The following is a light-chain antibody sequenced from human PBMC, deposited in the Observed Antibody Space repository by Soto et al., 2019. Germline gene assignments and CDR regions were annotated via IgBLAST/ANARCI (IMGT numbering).Light chain of an antibody. J-gene: IGKJ1*01. CDR3: MQALQSPRT. V-gene: IGKV2-28*01. CDR2: LGS. CDR1: QSLLHSSGYNY. Sequence: DIVMTQSPLSLPVTPGEPASISCRSSQSLLHSSGYNYLDWYLQKPGQSPQLLIYLGSNRSSGVPYRFSGSGSGTDLTLKISRVEAEDVGVYYCMQALQSPRTFGQGTKVEIK.